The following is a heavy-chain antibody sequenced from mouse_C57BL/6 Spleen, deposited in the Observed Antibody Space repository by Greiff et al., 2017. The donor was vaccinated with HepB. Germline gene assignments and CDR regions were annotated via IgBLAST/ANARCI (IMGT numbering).Heavy chain of an antibody. D-gene: IGHD3-2*02. CDR2: IYPGNSDT. V-gene: IGHV1-5*01. CDR3: RRDEGTAQAFFDY. CDR1: GYTFTSYW. J-gene: IGHJ2*01. Sequence: EVQLVESGTVLARPGASVKMSCKTSGYTFTSYWMHWVKQRPGQGLEWIGAIYPGNSDTSYNQKFKGKAKLTAVTSASTAYMELSSLTNEDSAVYYCRRDEGTAQAFFDYWGKGTTLTVSS.